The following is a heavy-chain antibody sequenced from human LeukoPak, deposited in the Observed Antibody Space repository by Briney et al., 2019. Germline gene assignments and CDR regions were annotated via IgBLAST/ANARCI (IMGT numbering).Heavy chain of an antibody. Sequence: PSETLSLTCAVCGGYFIGYYWTWIRQPPGKGLEWIGEINHSGSTNYNPSLKSRVTISVDTSKNQFSLKVSSVTAADTAVYYCARAPVSYYYDILDYWGQGILVTVSS. D-gene: IGHD3-22*01. CDR1: GGYFIGYY. CDR2: INHSGST. CDR3: ARAPVSYYYDILDY. V-gene: IGHV4-34*01. J-gene: IGHJ4*02.